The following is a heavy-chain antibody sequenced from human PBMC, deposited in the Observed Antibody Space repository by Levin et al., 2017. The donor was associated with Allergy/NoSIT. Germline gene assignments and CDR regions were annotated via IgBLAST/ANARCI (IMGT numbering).Heavy chain of an antibody. CDR3: AHSSDPPSTAMAYFDY. J-gene: IGHJ4*02. V-gene: IGHV2-5*02. CDR1: GFSLSTSGVG. CDR2: IYWDDDK. D-gene: IGHD5-18*01. Sequence: TLSLTCTFSGFSLSTSGVGVGWIRQPPGTALEWLALIYWDDDKRYSPSLKSRLTITKDTSKNQVVLTMTNMDPVDTATYYCAHSSDPPSTAMAYFDYWGQGTLVTVSS.